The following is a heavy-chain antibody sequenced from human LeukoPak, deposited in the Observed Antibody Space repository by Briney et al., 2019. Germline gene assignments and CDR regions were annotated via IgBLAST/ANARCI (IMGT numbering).Heavy chain of an antibody. V-gene: IGHV3-23*01. CDR3: AKDRHGYGDYYNWFDP. D-gene: IGHD4-17*01. J-gene: IGHJ5*02. CDR1: GFTFSSYA. CDR2: IDGSGGST. Sequence: GGSLRLSCVASGFTFSSYAMSWFRQAPGKGLEWVSAIDGSGGSTYYADSVKGRFTISRDNSKNTLYLQMNSLGAEDTAVYYCAKDRHGYGDYYNWFDPWGQGTLVTVSS.